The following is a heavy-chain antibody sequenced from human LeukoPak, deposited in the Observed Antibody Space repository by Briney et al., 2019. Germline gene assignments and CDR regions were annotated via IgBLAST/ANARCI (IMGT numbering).Heavy chain of an antibody. V-gene: IGHV3-23*01. J-gene: IGHJ3*02. CDR1: GLTFSSYA. CDR3: AKEVGDYGDYGPDAFDI. CDR2: ISGSGGST. D-gene: IGHD4-17*01. Sequence: GGSLRLSCAASGLTFSSYAMSWVRQAPGKGLEWVSAISGSGGSTYYADSVKGRFTISRDNSKNTLYLQMNSLRAEDTAVYYCAKEVGDYGDYGPDAFDIWGQGTMVTVSS.